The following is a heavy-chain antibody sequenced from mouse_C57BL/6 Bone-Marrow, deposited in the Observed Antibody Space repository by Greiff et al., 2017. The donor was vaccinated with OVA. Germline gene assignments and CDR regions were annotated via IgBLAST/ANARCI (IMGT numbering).Heavy chain of an antibody. CDR2: ISSGSSTI. Sequence: EVKLVESGGGLVKPGGSLKLSCAASGFTFSDYGMHWVRQAPEKGLEWVAYISSGSSTIYYADTVKGRFTISRDNAKNTLFLQMTSLRSEDTAMYYCARHGNFGYWGQGTTLTVSS. D-gene: IGHD2-1*01. V-gene: IGHV5-17*01. J-gene: IGHJ2*01. CDR3: ARHGNFGY. CDR1: GFTFSDYG.